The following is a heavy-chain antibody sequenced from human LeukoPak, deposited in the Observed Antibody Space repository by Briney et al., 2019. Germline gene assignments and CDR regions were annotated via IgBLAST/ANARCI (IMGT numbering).Heavy chain of an antibody. D-gene: IGHD3-22*01. Sequence: SETLSLTCTVSGGSIISSTYYWGWICHPPGKGLEWVGGIYFSGTTYYNPSLKSRVTISVDTSRNQFSLKLSSVTAADTAVFHCARHSRGYYDSTGYYYGSHAFDIWGQGTMVTVSS. CDR1: GGSIISSTYY. CDR2: IYFSGTT. CDR3: ARHSRGYYDSTGYYYGSHAFDI. J-gene: IGHJ3*02. V-gene: IGHV4-39*01.